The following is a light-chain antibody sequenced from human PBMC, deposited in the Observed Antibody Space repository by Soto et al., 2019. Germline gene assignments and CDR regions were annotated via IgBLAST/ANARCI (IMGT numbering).Light chain of an antibody. Sequence: SVLTQPASLSGSPGQSITISCPGTNRDVGGYNFVSWYRHHPGKAPKLMIYEVSYRPSGVSNRFSGSKSGSTASLTISGLQAEDEADYYCSSYTSTSTYVFGTGTKVTVL. CDR3: SSYTSTSTYV. J-gene: IGLJ1*01. V-gene: IGLV2-14*01. CDR2: EVS. CDR1: NRDVGGYNF.